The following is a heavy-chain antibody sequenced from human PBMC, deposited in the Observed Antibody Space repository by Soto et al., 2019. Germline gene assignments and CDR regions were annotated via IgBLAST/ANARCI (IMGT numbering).Heavy chain of an antibody. CDR2: ISDDGTVK. V-gene: IGHV3-30*18. CDR3: AKERDTRSSSFFES. Sequence: GGSLRLSWAASRFTFSNYGMQRVRQAPGKGLERVAVISDDGTVKYYADSVKGRFTISRDNFENKLDLQMDSMRAEDTAVYYCAKERDTRSSSFFESWGQGTLVTVCS. CDR1: RFTFSNYG. J-gene: IGHJ4*02. D-gene: IGHD5-18*01.